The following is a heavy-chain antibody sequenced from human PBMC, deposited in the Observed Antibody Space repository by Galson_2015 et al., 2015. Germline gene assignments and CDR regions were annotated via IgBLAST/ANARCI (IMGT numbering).Heavy chain of an antibody. D-gene: IGHD2-2*01. CDR3: AKGSSPSHGMDV. CDR2: ISGSGGST. CDR1: GFTFSSYA. Sequence: LRLSCAASGFTFSSYAMSWVRQAPGKGLEWVSAISGSGGSTYYADSVKGRFTISRDNSKNTLYLQMNSLRAEDTAVYYCAKGSSPSHGMDVWGQGTTVTVSS. V-gene: IGHV3-23*01. J-gene: IGHJ6*02.